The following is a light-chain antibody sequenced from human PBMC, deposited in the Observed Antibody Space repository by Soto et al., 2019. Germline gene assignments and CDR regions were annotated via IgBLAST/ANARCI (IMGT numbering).Light chain of an antibody. Sequence: QSVLTQPPSASGTPGQRVTISCSGSSSNIGSNTVNWYQQVPGTAPKLLIYSNNQRPSGVPDRFSGSKSGTSASLAISGLQSEDEADYYCAAWDDSLNGPVFGGGTKLIVL. CDR3: AAWDDSLNGPV. CDR1: SSNIGSNT. V-gene: IGLV1-44*01. J-gene: IGLJ3*02. CDR2: SNN.